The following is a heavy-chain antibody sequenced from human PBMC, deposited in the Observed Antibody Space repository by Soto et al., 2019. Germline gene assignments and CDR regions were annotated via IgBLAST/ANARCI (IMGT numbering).Heavy chain of an antibody. J-gene: IGHJ6*02. D-gene: IGHD2-2*01. CDR3: ARSQGSSTSLEIYYYYYYGMDV. V-gene: IGHV1-69*01. Sequence: QVQLVQSGAEVKKPGSSVKVSCKASGGTFGSYAISWVRQAPGQGLEWMGGIIPIPGTANYAQKFQGRVTIAADEYTSTAYIELSSLRSEDTAVYYCARSQGSSTSLEIYYYYYYGMDVWGQGTTVTVSS. CDR1: GGTFGSYA. CDR2: IIPIPGTA.